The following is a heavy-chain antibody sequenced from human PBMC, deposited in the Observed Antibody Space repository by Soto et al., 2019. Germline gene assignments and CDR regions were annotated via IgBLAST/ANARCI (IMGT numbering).Heavy chain of an antibody. J-gene: IGHJ4*02. CDR1: GGSISSSSYY. D-gene: IGHD4-4*01. V-gene: IGHV4-39*01. CDR3: ARLQNSNYGGRYYFDY. Sequence: SETLSLTCTVSGGSISSSSYYWGWIRQPPGKGLEWIGSIYYSGSTYYNPSLKSRVTISVDTSKNQFSLKLSSVTAADTAVYYCARLQNSNYGGRYYFDYWGQGTLVTVSS. CDR2: IYYSGST.